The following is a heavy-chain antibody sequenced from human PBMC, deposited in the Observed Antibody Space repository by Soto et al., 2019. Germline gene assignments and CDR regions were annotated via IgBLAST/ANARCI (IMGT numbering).Heavy chain of an antibody. J-gene: IGHJ4*02. D-gene: IGHD6-13*01. V-gene: IGHV1-69*01. CDR3: ARARPPGITGGLLDY. CDR2: IIPLFGTA. Sequence: QVQLVQSGSEVKKPWSSVKVSCKASGGTFSSYAISWVRQAPGPAHEWIGGIIPLFGTANYAQKFQGRVTMTADESTSTAYMELSSLRSEDTAVYYCARARPPGITGGLLDYWGQGTLVTVSS. CDR1: GGTFSSYA.